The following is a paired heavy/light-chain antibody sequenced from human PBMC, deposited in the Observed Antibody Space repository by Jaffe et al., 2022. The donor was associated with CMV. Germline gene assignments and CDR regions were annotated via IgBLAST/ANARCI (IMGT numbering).Light chain of an antibody. J-gene: IGKJ5*01. CDR2: DAS. CDR1: QSVSNY. V-gene: IGKV3-11*01. CDR3: QHRSDWPPT. Sequence: EIVLTQSPATLSLSPGERAALSCRASQSVSNYLGWYQQKPGQAPRLLIYDASNRATGVPARFSGSGSGTDFTLTISSLEPEDFAVYYCQHRSDWPPTFGQGTRLEIK.
Heavy chain of an antibody. CDR2: ISGSGTNSRSV. CDR1: GFTFSNYA. CDR3: AKGHRSTIASLLWFDF. D-gene: IGHD6-6*01. V-gene: IGHV3-23*04. Sequence: EVQLVESGGGLVQPGGSLRLSCAASGFTFSNYAMNWVRQAPGKGLEWVSVISGSGTNSRSVYYADSVKGRFTISRDNSRNALYLQMNSLRGEDTAIYYCAKGHRSTIASLLWFDFWGQGTLVTVSS. J-gene: IGHJ4*02.